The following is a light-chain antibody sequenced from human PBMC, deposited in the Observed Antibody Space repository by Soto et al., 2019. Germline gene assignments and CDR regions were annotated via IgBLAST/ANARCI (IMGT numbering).Light chain of an antibody. Sequence: IALTQSPGTLPSSVWERASLSCSPSQSVISSYLAWYQQKPGQAPRPLIYGASSRATGIPDRFSGSGSGTDFTLTISRLEPEDFAVYYCQQYGSSPWTFGQGTKVDIK. CDR1: QSVISSY. CDR2: GAS. CDR3: QQYGSSPWT. J-gene: IGKJ1*01. V-gene: IGKV3-20*01.